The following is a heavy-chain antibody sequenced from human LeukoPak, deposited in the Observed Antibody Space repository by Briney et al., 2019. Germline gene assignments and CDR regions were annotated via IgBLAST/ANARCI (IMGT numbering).Heavy chain of an antibody. CDR2: MNPNSGNT. Sequence: ASVTVSCKASGYTFTSYDINWVRQATGQGLEWMGWMNPNSGNTGYAQKFQGRDTMTRNTSISTAYMELSSLRSEDTAVYYCARFRATMIVVGLDYWGQGTLVTVSS. CDR3: ARFRATMIVVGLDY. J-gene: IGHJ4*02. V-gene: IGHV1-8*01. D-gene: IGHD3-22*01. CDR1: GYTFTSYD.